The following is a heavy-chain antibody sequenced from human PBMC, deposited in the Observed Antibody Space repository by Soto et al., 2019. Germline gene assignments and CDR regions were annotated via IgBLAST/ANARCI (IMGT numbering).Heavy chain of an antibody. J-gene: IGHJ6*02. CDR3: ATMGWDIVVVPAYYYYGMDV. CDR1: GYTLTELS. D-gene: IGHD2-2*01. CDR2: FDPEGGET. Sequence: GASVKVSCKVSGYTLTELSMHWVRQAPGKGLEWMGGFDPEGGETIYAQKFQGRVTMTEDTSTDTAYMELSSLRSEDTAVYYCATMGWDIVVVPAYYYYGMDVWGQGTTVTVSS. V-gene: IGHV1-24*01.